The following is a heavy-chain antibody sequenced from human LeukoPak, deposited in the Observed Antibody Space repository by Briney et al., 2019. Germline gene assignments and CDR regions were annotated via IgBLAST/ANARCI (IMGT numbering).Heavy chain of an antibody. CDR1: GFNFDDYA. CDR3: ARLGSGYTFDN. Sequence: GGSLSLSCAASGFNFDDYAMHWVRQAPGKGLEWVANIKQDESGKYYVDSVKGRFTISRDNAKSSLYLQMNSLRAEDTAVYYCARLGSGYTFDNWGQGTLVTVSS. D-gene: IGHD3-22*01. CDR2: IKQDESGK. V-gene: IGHV3-7*04. J-gene: IGHJ4*02.